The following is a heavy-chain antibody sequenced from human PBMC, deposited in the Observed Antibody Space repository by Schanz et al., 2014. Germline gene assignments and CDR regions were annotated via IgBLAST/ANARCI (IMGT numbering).Heavy chain of an antibody. Sequence: VQLVESGGGLVQPGGSLRLSCAASGFTVSINYMSWVRQAPGKGLEWVAFILYDGTSKYYADFVKGRFTISRDDSQNTVYLQMNSLRMEDTAVYYCARATVLDSWGQGTTVTVSS. V-gene: IGHV3-30*02. J-gene: IGHJ6*02. CDR3: ARATVLDS. D-gene: IGHD4-17*01. CDR1: GFTVSINY. CDR2: ILYDGTSK.